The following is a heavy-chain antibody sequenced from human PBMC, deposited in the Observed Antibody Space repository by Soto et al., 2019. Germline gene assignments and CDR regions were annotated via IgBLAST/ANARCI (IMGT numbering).Heavy chain of an antibody. J-gene: IGHJ6*02. CDR2: IYYSGST. V-gene: IGHV4-59*01. Sequence: SETLSLTCTVSGGSISSYYWSWIRQPPGKGLEWIGYIYYSGSTNYNPSLKSRVTISVDTSKNQFSLKLSSVTAADTAVYYCARDYATTFGIPHRYYYGMDVWGQGTTVTVSS. CDR1: GGSISSYY. D-gene: IGHD3-10*02. CDR3: ARDYATTFGIPHRYYYGMDV.